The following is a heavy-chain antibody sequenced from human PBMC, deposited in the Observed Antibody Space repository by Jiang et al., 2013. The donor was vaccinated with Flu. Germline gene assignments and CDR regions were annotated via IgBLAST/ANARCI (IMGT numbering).Heavy chain of an antibody. D-gene: IGHD2/OR15-2a*01. CDR3: ARKYWGVDGMDV. CDR1: GYNFASYW. Sequence: VQLVESGAEAKKPGESLRISCQGSGYNFASYWINWVRQMPGKGLEWMGRIDPSDSYNNYNPSFQGHVTISVDKSISTAYLQWSSLKASDTAIYYCARKYWGVDGMDVWGQGTTVTVSS. CDR2: IDPSDSYN. V-gene: IGHV5-10-1*03. J-gene: IGHJ6*02.